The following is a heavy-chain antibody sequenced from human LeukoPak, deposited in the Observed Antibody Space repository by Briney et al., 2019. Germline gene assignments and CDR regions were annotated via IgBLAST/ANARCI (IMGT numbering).Heavy chain of an antibody. Sequence: PGGSLRLSCAASGFTFSSYGMHWVRQCPGKGLEWVAVISYDGSNKYYAGSVKGRFTISRDNSKNTLYLQMNSLRAEDTAVYHCARDRETVVVITYYFDYWGQGSLVTVSS. CDR1: GFTFSSYG. J-gene: IGHJ4*02. CDR3: ARDRETVVVITYYFDY. D-gene: IGHD3-22*01. CDR2: ISYDGSNK. V-gene: IGHV3-30*19.